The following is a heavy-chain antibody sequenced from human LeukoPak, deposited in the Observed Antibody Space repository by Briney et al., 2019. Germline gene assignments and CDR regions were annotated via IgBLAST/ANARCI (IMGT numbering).Heavy chain of an antibody. CDR1: GFSVSNTY. D-gene: IGHD6-6*01. CDR3: ARSAARLRYYYAMDV. CDR2: LYSGDGGVST. J-gene: IGHJ6*02. Sequence: PGGSLRLSCAASGFSVSNTYMSWVRQAPGKGLEWVSVLYSGDGGVSTYYADSVKGRFTISRHNSKNTLYLQMSSLSAEDTAVYFCARSAARLRYYYAMDVWGQGTTVTVCS. V-gene: IGHV3-53*04.